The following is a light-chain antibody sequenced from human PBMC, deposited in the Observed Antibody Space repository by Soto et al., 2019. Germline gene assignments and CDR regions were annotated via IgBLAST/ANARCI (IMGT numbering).Light chain of an antibody. V-gene: IGKV3-20*01. CDR1: QSVSSSY. J-gene: IGKJ4*01. CDR3: QQYGSSPRVT. CDR2: GAS. Sequence: IVLTQSPGTLSLSPGESATLSCRASQSVSSSYLAWYQQKPGQAPRLLIYGASSRATGIPDRFSGSGSGTDFTLTISRLEPEDFAVYYCQQYGSSPRVTFGGGTKLEIK.